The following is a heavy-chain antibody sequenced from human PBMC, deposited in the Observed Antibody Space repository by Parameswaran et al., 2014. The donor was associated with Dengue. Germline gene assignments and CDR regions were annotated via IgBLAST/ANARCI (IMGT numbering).Heavy chain of an antibody. D-gene: IGHD1-1*01. V-gene: IGHV3-48*03. J-gene: IGHJ4*02. Sequence: VRQMPGKGLEWVSYISSSGSTIYYADSVKGRFTISRDNAKNSLYLQMNSLRAEDTAVYYCAREGGATGFDYWGQGTLVTVSS. CDR3: AREGGATGFDY. CDR2: ISSSGSTI.